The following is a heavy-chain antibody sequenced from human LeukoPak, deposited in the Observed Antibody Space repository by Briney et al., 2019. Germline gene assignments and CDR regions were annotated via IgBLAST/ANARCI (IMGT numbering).Heavy chain of an antibody. Sequence: ASVKVSCKASGYSFTGYYMHWMRQAPGQGLEWMGWINPKTGGGNNAHKFQGRVTMTRDTSISTAYMELSRLGSDDTALYYCATSTLGADGFDIWGQGTMVTVSS. V-gene: IGHV1-2*02. J-gene: IGHJ3*02. CDR1: GYSFTGYY. CDR3: ATSTLGADGFDI. CDR2: INPKTGGG. D-gene: IGHD3-16*01.